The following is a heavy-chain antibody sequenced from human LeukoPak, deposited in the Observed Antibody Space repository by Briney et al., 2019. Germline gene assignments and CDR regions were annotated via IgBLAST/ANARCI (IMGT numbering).Heavy chain of an antibody. D-gene: IGHD3-10*01. Sequence: ASVKVSCKASGYTFTSYGISWVRQAPGQGLEWMGWISAYNGNTNYAQKLQGRVTMTTDTSASTAYMELRSLRSDDTAVYYCAAAIGLYYGSGSSYDYWGQGTLVTVSS. J-gene: IGHJ4*02. V-gene: IGHV1-18*01. CDR2: ISAYNGNT. CDR3: AAAIGLYYGSGSSYDY. CDR1: GYTFTSYG.